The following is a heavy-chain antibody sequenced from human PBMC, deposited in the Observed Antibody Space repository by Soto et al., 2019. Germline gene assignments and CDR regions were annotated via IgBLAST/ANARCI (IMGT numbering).Heavy chain of an antibody. D-gene: IGHD6-13*01. CDR2: IYYSGST. Sequence: SETLSLTCTVSGGSISSSSYYWGWIRQPPGKGLEWIGSIYYSGSTYYNPSLKSRVNISVDTSKNHFSLKLSSVTAADTAVYYCATERIAAAGTGYWGQGTLVTVSS. J-gene: IGHJ4*02. V-gene: IGHV4-39*01. CDR1: GGSISSSSYY. CDR3: ATERIAAAGTGY.